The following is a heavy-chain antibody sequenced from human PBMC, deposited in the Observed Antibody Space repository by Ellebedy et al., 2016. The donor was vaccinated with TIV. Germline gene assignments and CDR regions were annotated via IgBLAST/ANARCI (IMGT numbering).Heavy chain of an antibody. D-gene: IGHD6-6*01. CDR2: IWYDGNRK. Sequence: GESLKISCAASGFTFTKYGFHWVRQAPGRGLEWVGVIWYDGNRKYYTDSVKGRFTISRDNSKNTLYLQMNSLRVEDTAVYYCARENAGLVLHYWGQGTLVTVSS. CDR1: GFTFTKYG. V-gene: IGHV3-33*01. J-gene: IGHJ4*02. CDR3: ARENAGLVLHY.